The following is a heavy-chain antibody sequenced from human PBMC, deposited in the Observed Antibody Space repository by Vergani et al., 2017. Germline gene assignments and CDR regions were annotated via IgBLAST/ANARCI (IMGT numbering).Heavy chain of an antibody. J-gene: IGHJ5*02. CDR1: GYTFSTYG. CDR3: ARLTVTVEHNWFDP. CDR2: ISAYNGNT. D-gene: IGHD4-17*01. Sequence: QVQLVQSGAEVKKPGASVKVSCKASGYTFSTYGISWVRQAPGQGLEWMGWISAYNGNTNYPEKFQGRVTMTTDTSTSTAYMELRSLRSDDTAVYYCARLTVTVEHNWFDPWGPGTLVTVAS. V-gene: IGHV1-18*01.